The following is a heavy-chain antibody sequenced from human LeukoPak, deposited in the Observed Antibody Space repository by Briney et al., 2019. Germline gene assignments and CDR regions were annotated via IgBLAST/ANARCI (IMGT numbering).Heavy chain of an antibody. V-gene: IGHV4-61*02. D-gene: IGHD6-13*01. CDR3: ARDLAIAAAGKTNWFDP. CDR2: IYTSGST. J-gene: IGHJ5*02. Sequence: SETLSLTCTVSGGSIGSGSYYWSWIRQPAGKGLEWIGRIYTSGSTNYNPSLKSRVTISVDTSKNQFSLKLSSVTAADTAVYYCARDLAIAAAGKTNWFDPWGQGTLVTVSS. CDR1: GGSIGSGSYY.